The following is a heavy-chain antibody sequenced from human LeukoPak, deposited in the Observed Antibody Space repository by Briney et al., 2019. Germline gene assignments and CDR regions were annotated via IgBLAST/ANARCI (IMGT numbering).Heavy chain of an antibody. CDR3: AELGITMVGGV. Sequence: GGSLRLSCAASGFTLSSYWMNWVRQAPGKGLEWVANIKQDGSEKYYVDSVKGRFTISRDNAENSLYLQMNSLRGEDTAVYYCAELGITMVGGVWGKGTTVTISS. J-gene: IGHJ6*04. CDR2: IKQDGSEK. D-gene: IGHD3-10*02. V-gene: IGHV3-7*01. CDR1: GFTLSSYW.